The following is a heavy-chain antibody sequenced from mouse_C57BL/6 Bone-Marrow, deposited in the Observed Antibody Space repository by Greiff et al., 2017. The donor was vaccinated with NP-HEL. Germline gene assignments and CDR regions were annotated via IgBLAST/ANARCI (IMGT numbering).Heavy chain of an antibody. CDR2: IDPSDSYT. Sequence: QVQLKQPGAELVRPGTSVKLSCKASGYTFTSYWMHWVKQRPGQGLEWIGVIDPSDSYTNYNQKFKGKATLTVDTSSSTAYMQLSSLTSEDSAVYYCARFPLAYWGQGTLVTVSA. CDR1: GYTFTSYW. CDR3: ARFPLAY. J-gene: IGHJ3*01. V-gene: IGHV1-59*01.